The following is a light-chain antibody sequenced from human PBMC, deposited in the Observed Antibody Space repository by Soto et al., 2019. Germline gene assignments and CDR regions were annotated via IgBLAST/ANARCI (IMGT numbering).Light chain of an antibody. J-gene: IGKJ2*01. CDR3: QQYISYQYT. V-gene: IGKV1-5*01. Sequence: GDRVTITCRASQTTNTWLAWYQQKPGTAPKLLIYDASSLEGGVPSRFSASGSGTEFTLTISSLQPDDLATYYCQQYISYQYTFGQGTKVDIK. CDR2: DAS. CDR1: QTTNTW.